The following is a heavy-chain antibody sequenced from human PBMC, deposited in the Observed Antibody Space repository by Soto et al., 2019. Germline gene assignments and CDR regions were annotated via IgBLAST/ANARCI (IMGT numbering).Heavy chain of an antibody. J-gene: IGHJ4*02. Sequence: QEQLVQSGAEVKKPGSSVKVSCKASGGIFSSYAISWVRQAPGQGIEWMGGIIPIFGTANYAKKFQGRVTITADESTNTAYMDLSSLKSEDTAIYYCARGGSGYVWFNEFWGQGTLVTVSS. CDR3: ARGGSGYVWFNEF. D-gene: IGHD3-22*01. CDR1: GGIFSSYA. CDR2: IIPIFGTA. V-gene: IGHV1-69*01.